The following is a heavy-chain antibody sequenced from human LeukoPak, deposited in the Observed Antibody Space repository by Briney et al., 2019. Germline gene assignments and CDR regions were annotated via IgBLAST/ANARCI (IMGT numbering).Heavy chain of an antibody. V-gene: IGHV4-59*12. CDR1: GGSIISYY. CDR3: ARRSITMVRGVMSR. J-gene: IGHJ4*02. Sequence: SETLSLTCTVSGGSIISYYWSWIRQPPGKGLEWIGYIYYSGSTNYNPSLKSRVTISVDTSKNQFSLKLSSVTAADTAVYYCARRSITMVRGVMSRWGQGTLVTVSS. D-gene: IGHD3-10*01. CDR2: IYYSGST.